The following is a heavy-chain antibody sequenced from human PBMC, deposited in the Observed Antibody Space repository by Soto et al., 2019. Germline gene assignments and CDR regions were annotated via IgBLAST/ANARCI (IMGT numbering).Heavy chain of an antibody. V-gene: IGHV3-7*05. D-gene: IGHD5-18*01. CDR2: IKQDGSEE. J-gene: IGHJ4*02. Sequence: EVQLVESGGGLVQPRGSLKISCSASGFTFSTSWMSWVRQAPGKGLEWVANIKQDGSEEYYVDSVKGRFTVSRDNAKNSLYLQMNSLRVEDTAVYFCARGPRHSDAYWGLGTLVTVSS. CDR3: ARGPRHSDAY. CDR1: GFTFSTSW.